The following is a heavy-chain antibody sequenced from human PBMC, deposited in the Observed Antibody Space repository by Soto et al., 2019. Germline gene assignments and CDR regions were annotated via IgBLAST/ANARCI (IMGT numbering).Heavy chain of an antibody. CDR1: GYTFTSYA. D-gene: IGHD6-25*01. Sequence: QVQLVQSGAEVKKPGASVKVSCKASGYTFTSYAIHWVRQAPGQRPEWMGWINAANANTKYSQKFQGRVTITRDTSANTAYMELSRLTSEDTAIFYCTRDEAGYSNGGEFDYWGQGTLVTVSS. V-gene: IGHV1-3*01. CDR2: INAANANT. CDR3: TRDEAGYSNGGEFDY. J-gene: IGHJ4*02.